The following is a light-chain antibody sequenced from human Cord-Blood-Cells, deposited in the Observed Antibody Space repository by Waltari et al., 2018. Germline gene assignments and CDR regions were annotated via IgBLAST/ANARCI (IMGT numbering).Light chain of an antibody. V-gene: IGLV2-14*03. Sequence: QSALTQPASVSGSPGQSITIPCPGTTSDVGGYTYVSWYQQHPGKAPKLMIYDVSKRPSGVSNRFSGSKSGNTASLTISGLQAEDEADYYCSSYTSSSTLFGGGTKLTVL. CDR1: TSDVGGYTY. CDR2: DVS. J-gene: IGLJ3*02. CDR3: SSYTSSSTL.